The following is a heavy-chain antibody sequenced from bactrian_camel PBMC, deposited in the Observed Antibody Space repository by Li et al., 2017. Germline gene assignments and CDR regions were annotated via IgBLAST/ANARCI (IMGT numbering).Heavy chain of an antibody. D-gene: IGHD2*01. J-gene: IGHJ4*01. CDR3: AARSSGHYSMCALHEFNY. V-gene: IGHV3S60*01. CDR1: GYTGSHQC. Sequence: HVQLVESGGGSVQTGGSLRLSCAVSGYTGSHQCMGWFRQAPGKEREAVSCITWNGDSTRYSASVKGRFTISKDNAKKTLYLQMNSLNPDDTAMYYCAARSSGHYSMCALHEFNYWGQGTQVTVS. CDR2: ITWNGDST.